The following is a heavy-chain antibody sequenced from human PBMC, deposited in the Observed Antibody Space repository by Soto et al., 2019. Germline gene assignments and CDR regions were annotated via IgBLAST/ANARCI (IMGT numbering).Heavy chain of an antibody. CDR2: IHYSGST. CDR1: GDSITTYY. D-gene: IGHD2-21*02. CDR3: ASHPAVTAWFGAFHI. J-gene: IGHJ3*02. Sequence: SETLSLTCSVSGDSITTYYWHWIRQPPGKGLEWIGYIHYSGSTNYNPSLKSRVTISVDRSKNQFSLNLNSVTVADTAVYYCASHPAVTAWFGAFHIWGQGAMVTVSS. V-gene: IGHV4-59*01.